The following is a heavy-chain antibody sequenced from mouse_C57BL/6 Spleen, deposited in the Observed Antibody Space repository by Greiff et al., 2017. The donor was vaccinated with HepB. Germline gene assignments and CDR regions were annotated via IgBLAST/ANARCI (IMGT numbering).Heavy chain of an antibody. Sequence: VQLQQSGPELVKPGASVKISCKASGYAFSSSWMNWVKQRPGKGLEWIGRIYPGDGDTNYNGKFKGKATLTADKSSSTAYMQLSSLTSEDSAVYFCARRAGLRQDWYFDVWGTGTTVTVSS. CDR1: GYAFSSSW. J-gene: IGHJ1*03. CDR2: IYPGDGDT. V-gene: IGHV1-82*01. D-gene: IGHD2-4*01. CDR3: ARRAGLRQDWYFDV.